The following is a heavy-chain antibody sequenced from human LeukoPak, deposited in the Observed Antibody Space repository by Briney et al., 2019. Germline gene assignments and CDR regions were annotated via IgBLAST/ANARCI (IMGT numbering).Heavy chain of an antibody. CDR3: ARGKTYDFWSGSFDY. CDR1: GGTFSSYA. D-gene: IGHD3-3*01. J-gene: IGHJ4*02. Sequence: SVKVSCKASGGTFSSYAISWVRQAPGQGLEWMGRIIPIFGTANYAQKFQGRVTITTDESTSTAYMELSSLRSEDTAVYYCARGKTYDFWSGSFDYWGQGTLVTVPS. V-gene: IGHV1-69*05. CDR2: IIPIFGTA.